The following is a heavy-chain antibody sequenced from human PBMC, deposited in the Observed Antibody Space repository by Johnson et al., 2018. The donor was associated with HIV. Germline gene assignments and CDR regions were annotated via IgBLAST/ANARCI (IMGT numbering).Heavy chain of an antibody. CDR2: IKQDGSEK. V-gene: IGHV3-7*01. CDR3: ASVGAAGVDAFDI. J-gene: IGHJ3*02. CDR1: GFTFSSYW. D-gene: IGHD6-25*01. Sequence: VQLVESGGGLVQPGGSLRLSCAASGFTFSSYWMSWVRQAPGKGLEWVANIKQDGSEKYYVDSVKGRFTISRDNAKNSLYLQMNSLRAEDTAVYYCASVGAAGVDAFDIWGQGTMVTVSS.